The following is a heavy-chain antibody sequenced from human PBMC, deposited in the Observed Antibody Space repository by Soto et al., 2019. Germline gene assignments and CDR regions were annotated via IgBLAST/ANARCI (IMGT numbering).Heavy chain of an antibody. J-gene: IGHJ5*02. CDR3: ARLSITMVRGVYNWFDP. D-gene: IGHD3-10*01. CDR1: GGSFSGYY. CDR2: INHSGST. Sequence: SETLSLTCAVYGGSFSGYYWSWIRQPPGKGLEWIGEINHSGSTNYNPSLKSRVTISVDTSKNQFSLKLSSVTAADTAVYYCARLSITMVRGVYNWFDPWGQGTLVTVSS. V-gene: IGHV4-34*01.